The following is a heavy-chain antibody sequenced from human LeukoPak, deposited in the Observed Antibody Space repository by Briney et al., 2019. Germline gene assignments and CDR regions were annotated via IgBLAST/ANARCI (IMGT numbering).Heavy chain of an antibody. CDR1: GDSVSTYY. V-gene: IGHV4-4*07. CDR3: AREATVVGATII. Sequence: PSETLSLPCTVSGDSVSTYYWSWIRQSAGKGLEWIGHISTSGSTTYNPSLKSRISMSVEPSKNQFSLKLSSVTAADTAVYYCAREATVVGATIIWGQGALVTVSS. J-gene: IGHJ4*02. D-gene: IGHD1-26*01. CDR2: ISTSGST.